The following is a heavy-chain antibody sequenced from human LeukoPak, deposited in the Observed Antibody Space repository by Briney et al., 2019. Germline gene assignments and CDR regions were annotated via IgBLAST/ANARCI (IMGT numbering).Heavy chain of an antibody. D-gene: IGHD3-22*01. CDR2: IRSKANGYAT. CDR1: GFTFSGSA. J-gene: IGHJ4*02. Sequence: GGSLRLSCAASGFTFSGSAMHCVREASGKGLEGVGRIRSKANGYATEYAASVKGRFTISRDDSKNTAYLQMNSLKTEDTAVYYCTRHGTYYYDSRGPYWGQGTLVTVSS. V-gene: IGHV3-73*01. CDR3: TRHGTYYYDSRGPY.